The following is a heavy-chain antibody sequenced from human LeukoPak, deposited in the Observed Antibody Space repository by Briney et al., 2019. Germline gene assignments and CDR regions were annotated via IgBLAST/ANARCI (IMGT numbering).Heavy chain of an antibody. CDR3: ARGTLLGLFDY. D-gene: IGHD3-16*01. V-gene: IGHV4-59*01. CDR2: IYYSGST. CDR1: GVSISSYY. Sequence: PSETLSLTCTVSGVSISSYYWSWIRQPPGKGLEWIGYIYYSGSTNYNPSLKSRVAISVDTSKNQFSLKLSSVAAADTAVYYCARGTLLGLFDYWGQGTLVTVSS. J-gene: IGHJ4*02.